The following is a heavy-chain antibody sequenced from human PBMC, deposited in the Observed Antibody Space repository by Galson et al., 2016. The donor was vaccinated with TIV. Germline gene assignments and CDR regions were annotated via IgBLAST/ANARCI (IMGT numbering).Heavy chain of an antibody. V-gene: IGHV4-59*08. J-gene: IGHJ3*02. Sequence: ETLSLTCHVSGDSVTNNYWTWIRQPPGKGLEWLGHVHFSGGTNYNPSLKSRVTISVNTSKNQISLRLNSVTAADTALYYCARRFSERLTADYHEVFDIWGQGTMVTVSS. D-gene: IGHD3-16*01. CDR2: VHFSGGT. CDR1: GDSVTNNY. CDR3: ARRFSERLTADYHEVFDI.